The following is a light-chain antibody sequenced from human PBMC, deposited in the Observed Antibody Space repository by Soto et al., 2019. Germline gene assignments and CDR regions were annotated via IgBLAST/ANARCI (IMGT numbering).Light chain of an antibody. CDR2: DAS. V-gene: IGKV1-33*01. J-gene: IGKJ5*01. CDR1: QDISTY. Sequence: DTQMTQSPSSLSASVGDRVSITCQASQDISTYLNWYQQKPGKAPKLLIYDASNLETGVPSRFSGSGSGTDFTFTISSLQPEDIATYYCQQFDDDPITFGQGTRLEIK. CDR3: QQFDDDPIT.